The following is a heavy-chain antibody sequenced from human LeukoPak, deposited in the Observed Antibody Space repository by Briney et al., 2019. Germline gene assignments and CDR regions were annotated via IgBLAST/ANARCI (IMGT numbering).Heavy chain of an antibody. CDR3: AKSGYSSSWLVRAEYFQH. J-gene: IGHJ1*01. CDR2: IYSGGST. D-gene: IGHD6-13*01. CDR1: GFTVSSNY. Sequence: GGSLRLSCAASGFTVSSNYMSWVRQAPGKGLEWVSVIYSGGSTYYADSVKGRFTISRDSSKNTLYLQMNSLRAEDTAVYYCAKSGYSSSWLVRAEYFQHWGEGTLVTVSS. V-gene: IGHV3-66*01.